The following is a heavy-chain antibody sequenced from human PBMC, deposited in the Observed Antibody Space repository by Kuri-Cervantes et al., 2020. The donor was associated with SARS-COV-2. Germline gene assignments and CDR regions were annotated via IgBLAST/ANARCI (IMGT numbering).Heavy chain of an antibody. J-gene: IGHJ4*02. V-gene: IGHV3-30*03. CDR1: GFTFSSYG. Sequence: GESLKISCAASGFTFSSYGMHWVRQAPGKGLEWVAVISYGGSNKYYADSVKGRFTISRDNSKNTLYLQMNSLRAEDTAVYYCARDPDYWGQGTLVTVSS. CDR2: ISYGGSNK. CDR3: ARDPDY.